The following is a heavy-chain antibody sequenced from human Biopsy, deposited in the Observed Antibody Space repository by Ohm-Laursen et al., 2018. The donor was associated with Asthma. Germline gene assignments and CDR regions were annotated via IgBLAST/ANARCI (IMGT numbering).Heavy chain of an antibody. Sequence: LRLSCSASGFVFRSHAMHWVRQAPGKGLEWVAVVSYDGGVAHYADSMKGRFTISRDNAKSTLYLQMNRLRTDDTAVYFCAKRRGYSDLTDFDHWGQGTLVTVSS. V-gene: IGHV3-30*18. D-gene: IGHD3-3*01. CDR1: GFVFRSHA. J-gene: IGHJ4*02. CDR3: AKRRGYSDLTDFDH. CDR2: VSYDGGVA.